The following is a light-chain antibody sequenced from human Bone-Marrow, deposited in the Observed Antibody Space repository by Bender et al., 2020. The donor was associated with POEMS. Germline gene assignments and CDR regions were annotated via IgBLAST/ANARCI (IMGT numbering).Light chain of an antibody. CDR2: DVS. Sequence: QSALTQSPSASGSPGQSVTISCSGTTSDVGAYDLVSWYQQHPGNAPKLIIFDVSERPSGVPHRFSGSKSANTASLTISGLQPGDEADYYCSSYTSTSSPSWVFGGGTKLTVL. J-gene: IGLJ3*02. CDR1: TSDVGAYDL. V-gene: IGLV2-14*02. CDR3: SSYTSTSSPSWV.